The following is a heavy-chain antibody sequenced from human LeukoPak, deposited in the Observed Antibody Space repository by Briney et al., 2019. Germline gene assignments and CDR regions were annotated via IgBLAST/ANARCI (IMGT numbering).Heavy chain of an antibody. Sequence: GGSLRLSCAASGFTFSDYWMTWVRQAPGKGLEWVANIKQDGSEKYYVDSVKGRFTISRDNAKNSLYKQMNSLRAEDTAVYYCARGYCSSTNCYAGAFDIWGQGTMVTVSS. CDR1: GFTFSDYW. J-gene: IGHJ3*02. CDR2: IKQDGSEK. V-gene: IGHV3-7*04. D-gene: IGHD2-2*01. CDR3: ARGYCSSTNCYAGAFDI.